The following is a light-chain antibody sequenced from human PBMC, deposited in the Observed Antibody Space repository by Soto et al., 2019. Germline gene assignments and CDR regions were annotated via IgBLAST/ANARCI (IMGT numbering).Light chain of an antibody. CDR2: DTA. V-gene: IGLV1-40*01. J-gene: IGLJ2*01. CDR3: QSFDTNLNAVV. CDR1: SSNFGAGYD. Sequence: QSVLTQPPSVSGAPGQRVTISCTGSSSNFGAGYDVHWYQQLPGTAPKLLIFDTANRPSGVPGRFSGSKSGASASLAITGLLPEDEADFFCQSFDTNLNAVVFGGGTKLTVL.